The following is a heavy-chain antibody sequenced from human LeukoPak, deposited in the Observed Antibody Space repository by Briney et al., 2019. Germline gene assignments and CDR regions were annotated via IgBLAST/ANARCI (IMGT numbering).Heavy chain of an antibody. CDR3: ARGVPYPSWSGPHYSDD. CDR2: IKQDGSQE. Sequence: GGSLRLSCAASGFTLSTYWMSWVRQAPGKGLEWVAHIKQDGSQEYYVDSVRGRFTISRDNAKNSLNLQMNYLRSDDTAVYYCARGVPYPSWSGPHYSDDWGQGILVTVSS. D-gene: IGHD3-3*01. J-gene: IGHJ4*02. V-gene: IGHV3-7*01. CDR1: GFTLSTYW.